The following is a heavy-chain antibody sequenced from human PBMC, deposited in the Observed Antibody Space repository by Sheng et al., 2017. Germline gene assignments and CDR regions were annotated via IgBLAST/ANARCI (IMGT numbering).Heavy chain of an antibody. V-gene: IGHV3-30*04. J-gene: IGHJ4*02. CDR1: GFTFSSYA. CDR2: ISYDGSNK. Sequence: QVQLVESGGGVVQPGRSLRLSCAASGFTFSSYAMHWVRQAPGKGLEWVAVISYDGSNKYYADSVKGRFTISRDNSKNTLYLQMNSLRAEDTAVYYCARDRELLALDYWGQGTLVTVSS. D-gene: IGHD3-10*01. CDR3: ARDRELLALDY.